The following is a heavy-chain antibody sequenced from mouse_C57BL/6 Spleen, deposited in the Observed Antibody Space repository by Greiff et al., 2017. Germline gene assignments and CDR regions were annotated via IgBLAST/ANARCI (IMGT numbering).Heavy chain of an antibody. V-gene: IGHV5-12*01. CDR2: ISNGGGST. CDR1: GFTFSDYY. J-gene: IGHJ4*01. D-gene: IGHD4-1*01. Sequence: EVMLVESGGGLVQPGGSLKLSCAASGFTFSDYYMYWVRQTPEKRLEWVAYISNGGGSTYSPDTVKGRFTISRDNAKNTLYLQMSRLKSEDTAMYSCARRVNWDFMDYWGQGTSVTVFS. CDR3: ARRVNWDFMDY.